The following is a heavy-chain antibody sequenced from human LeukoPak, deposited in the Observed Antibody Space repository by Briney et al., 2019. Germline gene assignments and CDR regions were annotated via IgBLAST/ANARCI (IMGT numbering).Heavy chain of an antibody. CDR3: ASSTYYDFSSGPPNWFDP. V-gene: IGHV3-66*02. Sequence: GGSLRLSCAASGFTVSSNYMSWVRQAPGKGLEWVSVIYSGGSTYYADSVKGGFNISRDNSKNTLYLQMNSLRAEDTAVYYCASSTYYDFSSGPPNWFDPWGQGTLVTVSS. CDR2: IYSGGST. D-gene: IGHD3-3*01. J-gene: IGHJ5*02. CDR1: GFTVSSNY.